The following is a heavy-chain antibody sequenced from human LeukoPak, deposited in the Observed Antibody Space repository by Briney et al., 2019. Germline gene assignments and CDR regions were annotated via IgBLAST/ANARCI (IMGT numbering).Heavy chain of an antibody. CDR3: ARGRALRYFDWSFDY. D-gene: IGHD3-9*01. CDR1: GFTVSSNY. Sequence: GGSLRLSCAASGFTVSSNYMSWVRQAPGKGLEWVSVIYSGGSTYYADSVKGRFTISRDNSKNTLYLQMNSLRAEDTAVYYCARGRALRYFDWSFDYWGQGTLATVSS. V-gene: IGHV3-53*01. CDR2: IYSGGST. J-gene: IGHJ4*02.